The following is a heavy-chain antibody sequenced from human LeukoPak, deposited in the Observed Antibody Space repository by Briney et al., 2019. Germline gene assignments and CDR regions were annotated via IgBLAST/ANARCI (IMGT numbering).Heavy chain of an antibody. D-gene: IGHD5-18*01. J-gene: IGHJ4*02. V-gene: IGHV3-23*01. CDR2: IVGSGGST. CDR1: GFTFSNYW. Sequence: GGPLRLSCVASGFTFSNYWMHWVRQPPGKGLEWVSAIVGSGGSTNYADSVKGRFTISRDNSKNTLYLQMNSLRAEDTAVYYCAKSRGYSYGGLDYWGQGTLSPSPQ. CDR3: AKSRGYSYGGLDY.